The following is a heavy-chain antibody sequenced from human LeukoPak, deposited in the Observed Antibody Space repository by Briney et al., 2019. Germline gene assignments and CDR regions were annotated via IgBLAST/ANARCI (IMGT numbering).Heavy chain of an antibody. Sequence: SETLSLTCTVSGGSISSSSYYWGWIRQPPGKGLEWIGSINYSGSTYYNPSLKSRVTISVDTSKNQFSLKLSSVTAADTAVYYCARLGDLDYWGQGTLVTVSS. CDR2: INYSGST. V-gene: IGHV4-39*01. CDR1: GGSISSSSYY. J-gene: IGHJ4*02. D-gene: IGHD3-16*01. CDR3: ARLGDLDY.